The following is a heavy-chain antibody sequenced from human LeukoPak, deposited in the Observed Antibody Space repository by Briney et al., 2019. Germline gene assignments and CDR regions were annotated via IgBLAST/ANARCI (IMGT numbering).Heavy chain of an antibody. D-gene: IGHD1-14*01. J-gene: IGHJ6*03. Sequence: ASVKVSCKASGYTFTSYGISWVRQAPGQGLEWMGWISAYNGNTNYAQKRQGRVTMTTDTSTSTAYMELRSLRSDDTAVYYCARGGTTGYYYYYMDVWGKGTTVTVSS. CDR3: ARGGTTGYYYYYMDV. V-gene: IGHV1-18*01. CDR2: ISAYNGNT. CDR1: GYTFTSYG.